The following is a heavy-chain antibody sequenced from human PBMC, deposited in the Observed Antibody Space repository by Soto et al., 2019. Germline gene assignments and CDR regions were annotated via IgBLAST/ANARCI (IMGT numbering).Heavy chain of an antibody. CDR3: ARILNCNYGVYELASDDAFDT. CDR2: ISAYNGNT. Sequence: ASVKVACKASGYTFTSYGISWVRQAPGQGLEWMGWISAYNGNTNYAQKLQGRVTMTTDTSTSTAYMELRSLRSDDTAVYYCARILNCNYGVYELASDDAFDTWGQGTMVTVS. V-gene: IGHV1-18*01. D-gene: IGHD1-7*01. J-gene: IGHJ3*02. CDR1: GYTFTSYG.